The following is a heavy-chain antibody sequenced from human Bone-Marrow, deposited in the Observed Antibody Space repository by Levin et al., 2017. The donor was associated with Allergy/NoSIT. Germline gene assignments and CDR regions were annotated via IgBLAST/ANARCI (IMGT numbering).Heavy chain of an antibody. J-gene: IGHJ3*01. CDR2: ISASGAST. Sequence: SGGSLRLSCVASGFSFGNYAMNWVRQVPGKGLDWVSRISASGASTYLADSAKGRFTISRDNSRNTVYLEMKSRRVEDTALYYCAKDLRSGSGWFENAFDSWGQGTTVVVSS. D-gene: IGHD6-19*01. V-gene: IGHV3-23*01. CDR1: GFSFGNYA. CDR3: AKDLRSGSGWFENAFDS.